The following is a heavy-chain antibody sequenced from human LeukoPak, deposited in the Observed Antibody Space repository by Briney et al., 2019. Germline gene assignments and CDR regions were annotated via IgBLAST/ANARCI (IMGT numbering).Heavy chain of an antibody. CDR1: GYTFTGYY. CDR3: ARVGEYCTGISCLDY. CDR2: INPNSGGT. V-gene: IGHV1-2*02. J-gene: IGHJ4*02. Sequence: ASVKVSCKASGYTFTGYYMHWVRQAPGQGLEWMGWINPNSGGTNYAQKLQGRVTMTTDTSTSTAYMELGSLGSDDTAVYYCARVGEYCTGISCLDYWSQGTLVTVSS. D-gene: IGHD2-2*01.